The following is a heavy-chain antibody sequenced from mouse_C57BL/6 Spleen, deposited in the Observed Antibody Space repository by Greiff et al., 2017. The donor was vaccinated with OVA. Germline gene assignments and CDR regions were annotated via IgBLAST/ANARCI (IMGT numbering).Heavy chain of an antibody. CDR3: ARMITTGYYAMDY. D-gene: IGHD2-4*01. J-gene: IGHJ4*01. CDR1: GFSLTSYA. V-gene: IGHV2-9-1*01. Sequence: VQLQQSGPGLVAPSQSLSITCTVSGFSLTSYAISWVRQPPGKGLEWLGVIWTGGGTNYNSALKSRLSISKDNSKSQVFLKMNSLQTDDTARYYCARMITTGYYAMDYWGQGTSVTVSS. CDR2: IWTGGGT.